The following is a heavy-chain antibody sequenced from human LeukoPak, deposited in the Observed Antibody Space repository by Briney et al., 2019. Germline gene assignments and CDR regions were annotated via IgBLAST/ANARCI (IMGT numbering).Heavy chain of an antibody. Sequence: ASVKVSCKASGYTFTGYYMHRVRQAPGQGLEWMGWIIPNSGGANYAQKFQGRVTMTRDTSISTAYMELSSLRSDDTAVYYCARDKPTTRHFDYWGQGTLVTVSS. CDR1: GYTFTGYY. J-gene: IGHJ4*02. V-gene: IGHV1-2*02. CDR3: ARDKPTTRHFDY. CDR2: IIPNSGGA. D-gene: IGHD5-12*01.